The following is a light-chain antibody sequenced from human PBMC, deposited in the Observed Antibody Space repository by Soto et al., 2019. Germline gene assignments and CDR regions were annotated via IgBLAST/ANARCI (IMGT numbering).Light chain of an antibody. CDR3: SSYTSSSTLVV. CDR2: DVS. Sequence: QSVLTQPASVSGSPGQSITISCTGTSSDVGGYNYVSWYQQHPGKAPKLMIYDVSNRPSGVSNRFSGSKSGNTASLTISGXQXEDEADYYCSSYTSSSTLVVFGGGTKLTVL. V-gene: IGLV2-14*01. CDR1: SSDVGGYNY. J-gene: IGLJ2*01.